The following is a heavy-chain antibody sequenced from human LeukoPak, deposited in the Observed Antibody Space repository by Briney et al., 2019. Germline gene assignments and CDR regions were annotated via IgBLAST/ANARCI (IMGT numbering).Heavy chain of an antibody. CDR2: ISSSSSYI. CDR1: GFTFSSYS. Sequence: KPGGSLRLSCAASGFTFSSYSMNWVRQAPGKGLEWVSSISSSSSYIYYADSVKGRFTISRDNAKNSLYLQMNSLRAEDTAVYYCARAGHSGGNSLDYWGQGTLVTVSS. D-gene: IGHD4-23*01. CDR3: ARAGHSGGNSLDY. J-gene: IGHJ4*02. V-gene: IGHV3-21*01.